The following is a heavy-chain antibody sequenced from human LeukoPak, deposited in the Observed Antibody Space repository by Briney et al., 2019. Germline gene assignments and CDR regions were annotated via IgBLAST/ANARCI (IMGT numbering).Heavy chain of an antibody. CDR2: ISYDGSNK. Sequence: GGSLRLSCAASGFSFSTYGFHGVRQAPGKGLERVAVISYDGSNKYYADSVKGRFTISRDNSKNTLYLQMNSLRAEDTAVYYGAKGSLKSVVTRGFDYWGQGTLVTVSS. CDR3: AKGSLKSVVTRGFDY. CDR1: GFSFSTYG. D-gene: IGHD4-23*01. J-gene: IGHJ4*02. V-gene: IGHV3-30*18.